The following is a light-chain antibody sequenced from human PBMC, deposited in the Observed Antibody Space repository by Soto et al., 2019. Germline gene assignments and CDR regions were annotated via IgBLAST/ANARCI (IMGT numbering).Light chain of an antibody. CDR2: GES. CDR3: KQYDTFHRT. Sequence: EIVLTQSPGTLSLSPGDRATLSCRAGQSLSNNYLAWDQQKSGQAPRLLIYGESRRATDIPDSFSGSGSGPDFTLTITRLEPADFAVYFCKQYDTFHRTFGRGTKVE. V-gene: IGKV3-20*01. J-gene: IGKJ4*02. CDR1: QSLSNNY.